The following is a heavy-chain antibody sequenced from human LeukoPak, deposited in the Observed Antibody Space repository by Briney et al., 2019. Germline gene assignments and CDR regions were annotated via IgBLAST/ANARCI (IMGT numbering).Heavy chain of an antibody. CDR1: KRSISSGGYY. V-gene: IGHV4-30-2*01. CDR3: ARGGVLSSKSCYNV. CDR2: ISHTGTT. D-gene: IGHD2-2*02. Sequence: SETLSLTCSVSKRSISSGGYYWSWIRQPPGKGLEWIGYISHTGTTYYKPSLKSRVTISVDTSKNQFSLKLSSMTAADTAVYYCARGGVLSSKSCYNVWGKGTTVTVSS. J-gene: IGHJ6*04.